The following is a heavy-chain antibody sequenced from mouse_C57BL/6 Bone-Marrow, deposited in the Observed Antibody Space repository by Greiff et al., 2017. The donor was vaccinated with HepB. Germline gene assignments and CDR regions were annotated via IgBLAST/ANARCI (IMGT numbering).Heavy chain of an antibody. J-gene: IGHJ2*01. CDR1: GYTFTSYT. Sequence: VKLMESGAELARPGASVKMSCKASGYTFTSYTMHWVKQRPGQGLEWIGYINPSSGYTKYNQKFKDKATLTADKSSSTAYMQLSSLTSEDSAVYYCARRSGRYFDYWGQGTTLTVSS. V-gene: IGHV1-4*01. CDR3: ARRSGRYFDY. D-gene: IGHD3-2*02. CDR2: INPSSGYT.